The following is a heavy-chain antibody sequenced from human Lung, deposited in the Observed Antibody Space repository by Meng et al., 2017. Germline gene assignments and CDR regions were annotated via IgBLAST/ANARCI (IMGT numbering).Heavy chain of an antibody. V-gene: IGHV3-30*18. CDR2: ISYDGSNK. J-gene: IGHJ4*02. CDR1: GFTFSSYG. D-gene: IGHD6-13*01. Sequence: QVQLVESGGGVVQPGRFLRLSCAASGFTFSSYGMHWVRQAPGKGREWVAVISYDGSNKYYADSVKGRFTISRDNSKNTLYLQMNSLRAEDTAVYYCAKDLSKQQQLGELDYWGQGTLVTVSS. CDR3: AKDLSKQQQLGELDY.